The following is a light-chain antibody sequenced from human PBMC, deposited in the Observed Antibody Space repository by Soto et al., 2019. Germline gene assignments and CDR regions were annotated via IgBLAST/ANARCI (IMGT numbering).Light chain of an antibody. CDR2: WAS. V-gene: IGKV4-1*01. CDR3: QQYHTTPLT. J-gene: IGKJ1*01. Sequence: DIVMTQSPDSLAVSLGERATINCKSSESVFYSFTNRNYLAWYQLKPGQPPKLLISWASTRESGVPDRFSGXXXXXXXXXXXXXLQAEDVAVYCCQQYHTTPLTFGQGTKVEV. CDR1: ESVFYSFTNRNY.